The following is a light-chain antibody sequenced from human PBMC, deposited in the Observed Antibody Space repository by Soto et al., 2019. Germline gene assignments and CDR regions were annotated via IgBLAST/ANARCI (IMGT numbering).Light chain of an antibody. CDR3: NSYTSSSTIV. CDR2: DVS. CDR1: SSDVGAYNY. J-gene: IGLJ2*01. V-gene: IGLV2-14*01. Sequence: QSVLTQPASVSGSPGQSITISCTGTSSDVGAYNYVSWYQQHPGKAPKVMIYDVSNRPSGVSNRFSGSKSGNTASLTISGLQAEDEADYYRNSYTSSSTIVFGGGTKLTVL.